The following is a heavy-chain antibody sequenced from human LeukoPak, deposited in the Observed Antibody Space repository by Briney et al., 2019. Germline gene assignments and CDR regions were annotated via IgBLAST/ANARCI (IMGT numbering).Heavy chain of an antibody. D-gene: IGHD6-19*01. CDR3: ARSEEWLVPTFDY. Sequence: SETLSLTCTVSGGSISSYYWGWIRQPPGKGLEWIGSIYYSGSTYYNPSLKSRVTISVDTSKNQFSLKLSSVTAADTAVYYCARSEEWLVPTFDYWGQGTLVTVSS. CDR1: GGSISSYY. CDR2: IYYSGST. V-gene: IGHV4-39*07. J-gene: IGHJ4*02.